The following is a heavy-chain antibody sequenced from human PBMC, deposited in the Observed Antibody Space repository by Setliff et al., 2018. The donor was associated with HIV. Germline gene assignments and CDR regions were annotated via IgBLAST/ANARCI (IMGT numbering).Heavy chain of an antibody. J-gene: IGHJ4*02. CDR2: INPGTGNT. CDR3: ARGKIPSWRLTMFDF. V-gene: IGHV1-8*01. D-gene: IGHD1-1*01. CDR1: GYDFKIYD. Sequence: VASVKVSCKASGYDFKIYDINWVRQVAGQGLEWMGWINPGTGNTGYPQNFSGRVTMTRNTSINTVYMELSSLRSEDTAIHFCARGKIPSWRLTMFDFWGQGTPVTVSS.